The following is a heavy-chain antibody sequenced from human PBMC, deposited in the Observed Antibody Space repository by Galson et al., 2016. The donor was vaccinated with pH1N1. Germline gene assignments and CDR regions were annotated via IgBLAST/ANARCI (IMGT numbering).Heavy chain of an antibody. V-gene: IGHV1-18*01. Sequence: SVKVSCKASGYTFTTLGISWVRQAPGQGLEWMGWISSHNGKTKYEQKFQGRVTLTTDTSTSTAYMELRSLKSDDTAIYYCARDLGGYFGEYGNYYIDDGGKGTTVIVSS. CDR3: ARDLGGYFGEYGNYYIDD. D-gene: IGHD3-10*01. CDR1: GYTFTTLG. CDR2: ISSHNGKT. J-gene: IGHJ6*03.